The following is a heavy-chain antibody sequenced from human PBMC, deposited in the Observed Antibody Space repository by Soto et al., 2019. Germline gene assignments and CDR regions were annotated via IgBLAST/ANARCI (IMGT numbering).Heavy chain of an antibody. D-gene: IGHD5-18*01. Sequence: PDTLSLTCTVSGGSISSYYWSWIRQPPGKGLEWIGYIYYSGSTNYNPSLKSRVTISVDTSKSQFSLKLSSVTAADTAVYYCARDIYVGYSYGSKDGMDVWGQGTTVT. CDR1: GGSISSYY. CDR2: IYYSGST. CDR3: ARDIYVGYSYGSKDGMDV. V-gene: IGHV4-59*01. J-gene: IGHJ6*02.